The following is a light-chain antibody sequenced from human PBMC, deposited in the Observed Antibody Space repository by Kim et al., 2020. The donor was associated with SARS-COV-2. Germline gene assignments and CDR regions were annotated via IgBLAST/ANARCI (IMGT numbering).Light chain of an antibody. Sequence: SPGERATRSCRASQSVDSNLAWYQQKPGQAPRLLIYGASTRATDIPARFSGSGSGTDFTLTISSLQSEDFAVYYCQQYDKWPPLTFGGGTKVDIK. CDR2: GAS. J-gene: IGKJ4*01. CDR1: QSVDSN. CDR3: QQYDKWPPLT. V-gene: IGKV3-15*01.